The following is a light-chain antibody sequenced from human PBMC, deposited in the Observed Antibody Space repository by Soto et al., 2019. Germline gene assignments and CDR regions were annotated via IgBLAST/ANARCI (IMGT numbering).Light chain of an antibody. V-gene: IGLV2-14*01. CDR2: NVS. CDR3: SSYTSRSSVI. J-gene: IGLJ2*01. CDR1: TSDVGDYNY. Sequence: QSALTQPASVSGSPGQSITISCTATTSDVGDYNYVSWYQQYPGKAPKPIIYNVSNRSSGVSNRFSGSKSGDTASLTISVLQAEDEADYYCSSYTSRSSVIFGGGTKLTVL.